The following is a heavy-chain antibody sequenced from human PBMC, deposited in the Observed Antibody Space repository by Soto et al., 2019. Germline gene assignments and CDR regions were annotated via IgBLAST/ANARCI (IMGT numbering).Heavy chain of an antibody. Sequence: SETLSLTCTVSGGSVSSGSYYWSWIRQPPGKGLEWIGYIYYSGSTNYNPSLKSRVTISVDTSKNQFSLKLSSVTAADTAVYYCASAETRRAPFDPWGQGTLVTVSS. CDR3: ASAETRRAPFDP. CDR2: IYYSGST. CDR1: GGSVSSGSYY. J-gene: IGHJ5*02. V-gene: IGHV4-61*01.